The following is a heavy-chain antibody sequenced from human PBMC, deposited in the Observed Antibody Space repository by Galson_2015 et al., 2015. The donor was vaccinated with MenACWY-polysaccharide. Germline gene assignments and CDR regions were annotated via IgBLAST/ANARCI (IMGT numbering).Heavy chain of an antibody. CDR3: AKTRDSSWHPSDY. J-gene: IGHJ4*02. CDR1: GFTFSSYA. D-gene: IGHD6-13*01. CDR2: ISGSGSTT. Sequence: SLRLSCAASGFTFSSYAMSWVRQAPGKGLEWVSAISGSGSTTYYADSVKGRFTISRDNSKNTLYLQMNSLRAEDTAVYYCAKTRDSSWHPSDYWGQGTLVTVSS. V-gene: IGHV3-23*01.